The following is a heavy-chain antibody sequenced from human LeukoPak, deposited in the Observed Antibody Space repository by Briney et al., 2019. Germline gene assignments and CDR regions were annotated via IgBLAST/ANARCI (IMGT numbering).Heavy chain of an antibody. CDR3: ARESSGYLYDFEY. V-gene: IGHV3-23*01. D-gene: IGHD3-22*01. CDR1: GFSFSSYA. Sequence: WGSLRLSCATSGFSFSSYAMSWVRQAPGKGLEWGSAISESGGYTNDAGSVKGRFAVSRDNSKDTLCLQMNTLRAEDTAVYYCARESSGYLYDFEYWGQGTLVSVSS. CDR2: ISESGGYT. J-gene: IGHJ4*02.